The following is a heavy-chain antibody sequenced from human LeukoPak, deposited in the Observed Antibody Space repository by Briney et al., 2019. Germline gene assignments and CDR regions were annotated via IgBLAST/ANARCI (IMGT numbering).Heavy chain of an antibody. CDR1: GGSISSSSYQ. Sequence: PSETLSLTCTVSGGSISSSSYQWGWIRQPPGKXLXXXXSIYYSGSTYYNPSLKSRVTVSVDTSKNQFSLKLSSVTAADTAVYYCARISIVVVPAYFDYWGQGTLVTVSS. D-gene: IGHD2-2*01. V-gene: IGHV4-39*01. CDR2: IYYSGST. J-gene: IGHJ4*02. CDR3: ARISIVVVPAYFDY.